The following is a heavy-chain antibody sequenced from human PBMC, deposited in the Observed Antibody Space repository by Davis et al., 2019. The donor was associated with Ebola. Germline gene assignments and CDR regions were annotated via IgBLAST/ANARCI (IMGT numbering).Heavy chain of an antibody. J-gene: IGHJ6*03. Sequence: GESLKISCAASGFTFSSYGMHWVRQAPGKGLEWVAVIWYDGSNKYYADSVKGRFTISRDNSKNTLYLQMNSLRAEDTAVYYCARDQMWDIVVVPAAIAYYYMDVWGKGTTVTVSS. CDR1: GFTFSSYG. CDR3: ARDQMWDIVVVPAAIAYYYMDV. D-gene: IGHD2-2*02. V-gene: IGHV3-33*01. CDR2: IWYDGSNK.